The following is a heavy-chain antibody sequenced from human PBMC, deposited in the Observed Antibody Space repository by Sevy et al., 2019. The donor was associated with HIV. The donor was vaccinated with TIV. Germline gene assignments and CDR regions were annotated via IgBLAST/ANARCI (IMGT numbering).Heavy chain of an antibody. CDR2: IKEDGSAE. CDR3: ARDSTGYGAYDF. D-gene: IGHD5-18*01. Sequence: GGSLRLSCAASGFTFSGYWMTWVRQAPGKGLEWVANIKEDGSAEYYVDSVKGRFTISRDNAKNSLFLQLNSLRVEDKAVCYCARDSTGYGAYDFLGQGTMVTVSS. J-gene: IGHJ3*01. V-gene: IGHV3-7*01. CDR1: GFTFSGYW.